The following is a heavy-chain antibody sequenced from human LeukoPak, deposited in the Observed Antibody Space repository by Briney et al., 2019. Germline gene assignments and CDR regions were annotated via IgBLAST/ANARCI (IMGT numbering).Heavy chain of an antibody. D-gene: IGHD6-19*01. J-gene: IGHJ4*02. Sequence: GSLRLSCAASGFTFISYSMNWVRQAPGKGLEWVSSISSSSSYIYYADSVKGRFTISRDNAKNSLYLQVNSLRAEDTAVYYCAGGIAVAGSLDYWGQGTLVTVSS. CDR3: AGGIAVAGSLDY. V-gene: IGHV3-21*01. CDR2: ISSSSSYI. CDR1: GFTFISYS.